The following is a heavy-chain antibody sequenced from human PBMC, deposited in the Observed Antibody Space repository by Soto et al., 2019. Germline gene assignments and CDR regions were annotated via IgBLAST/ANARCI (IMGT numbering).Heavy chain of an antibody. CDR1: GGSISSGDYY. V-gene: IGHV4-31*03. CDR3: EREMFSRTWYPGD. J-gene: IGHJ4*02. Sequence: QVQLQESGPGLVRPSQTLSLTCTVSGGSISSGDYYWSWIRQHPGRGLEWIGYVYYSGITFYNPSLKSRLTISVDTSKNQFYLRLGSVTAADTAVYYCEREMFSRTWYPGDWGQGTLVTVSS. D-gene: IGHD6-13*01. CDR2: VYYSGIT.